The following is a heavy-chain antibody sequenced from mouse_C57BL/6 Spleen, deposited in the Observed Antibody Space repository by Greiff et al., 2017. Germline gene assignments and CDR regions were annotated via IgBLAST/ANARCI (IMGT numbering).Heavy chain of an antibody. D-gene: IGHD3-2*02. CDR3: ALDSSGPAY. J-gene: IGHJ3*01. Sequence: QVQLQQPGAELVLPVSSVKLSCNASGYTFTSSWMHWVNQRPGQGLEWIGEIDPSDSYTNYNPKFKGKSTLTVDKSSSTAYIQLSSLTSEDSAVDYCALDSSGPAYWGEVTLVTVSA. CDR1: GYTFTSSW. V-gene: IGHV1-69*01. CDR2: IDPSDSYT.